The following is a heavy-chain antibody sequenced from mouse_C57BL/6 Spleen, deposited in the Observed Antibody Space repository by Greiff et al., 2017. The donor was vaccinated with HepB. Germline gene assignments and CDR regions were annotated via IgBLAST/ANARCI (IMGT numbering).Heavy chain of an antibody. J-gene: IGHJ4*01. CDR2: IYPGDGDT. CDR1: GYAFSSYW. V-gene: IGHV1-80*01. CDR3: ARNDGPIYAMDY. Sequence: QVQLKESGAELVKPGASVKISCKASGYAFSSYWMNWVKQRPGKGLEWIGQIYPGDGDTNYNGKFKGKATLTADKSSSTAYMQLSSLTSEDSAVYFCARNDGPIYAMDYWGQGTSVTVSS. D-gene: IGHD2-3*01.